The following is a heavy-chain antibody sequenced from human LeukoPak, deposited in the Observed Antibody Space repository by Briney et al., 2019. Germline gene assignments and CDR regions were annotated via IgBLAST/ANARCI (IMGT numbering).Heavy chain of an antibody. J-gene: IGHJ4*02. CDR3: ARDPPAVAINTYG. V-gene: IGHV3-66*01. Sequence: PGGSLRLSCAASGVTVSNNFMLWVRQAPGKGLEWVSLIYSGGDTHYADSVKGRFTIYRDNSKNTLYLQMNNLRAEDTAVYYCARDPPAVAINTYGWGQGTLVTVSS. CDR1: GVTVSNNF. D-gene: IGHD5-24*01. CDR2: IYSGGDT.